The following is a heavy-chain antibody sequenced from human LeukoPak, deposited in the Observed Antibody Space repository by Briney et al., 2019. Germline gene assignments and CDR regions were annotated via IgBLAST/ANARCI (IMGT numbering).Heavy chain of an antibody. CDR1: GFTFSSYI. D-gene: IGHD3-22*01. CDR3: AKDSTVSGSYYGMDI. Sequence: GGSLRLSCAASGFTFSSYIVTWVRQAPGKGLEWVSSISGSGSTTYFADSVKGRFTISRDNSKDTLYLQMSSLRAEDTAIYYCAKDSTVSGSYYGMDIWGQGTTVTVSS. J-gene: IGHJ6*02. V-gene: IGHV3-23*01. CDR2: ISGSGSTT.